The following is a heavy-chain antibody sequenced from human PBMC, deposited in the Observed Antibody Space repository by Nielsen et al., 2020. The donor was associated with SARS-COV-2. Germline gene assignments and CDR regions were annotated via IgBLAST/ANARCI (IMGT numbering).Heavy chain of an antibody. Sequence: GESLKISCAASGFTFSSYGMHWVRQAPGKGLEWVAVIWYDGSNKYYADSVKGRFTISRDNAKNSLYLQMNSLRAEDTAVYYCARGVWLWGQGTLVTVSS. J-gene: IGHJ4*02. D-gene: IGHD3-16*01. V-gene: IGHV3-33*01. CDR1: GFTFSSYG. CDR3: ARGVWL. CDR2: IWYDGSNK.